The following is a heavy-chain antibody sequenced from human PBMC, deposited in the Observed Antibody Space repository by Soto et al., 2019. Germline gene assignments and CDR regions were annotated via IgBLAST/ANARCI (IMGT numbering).Heavy chain of an antibody. Sequence: EEQLVESGGGLVQPGGSLRLSCAASGFSIRDYWMTWVRQAPGKGLDWVANMKQDGSEKFYVDSLKGRFTISRDNAKNSVYLLMNSLRADDTAVYYCARGKDGRRAGTYYFDMDVWGKGTTVTLSS. CDR3: ARGKDGRRAGTYYFDMDV. CDR1: GFSIRDYW. J-gene: IGHJ6*03. V-gene: IGHV3-7*01. D-gene: IGHD1-1*01. CDR2: MKQDGSEK.